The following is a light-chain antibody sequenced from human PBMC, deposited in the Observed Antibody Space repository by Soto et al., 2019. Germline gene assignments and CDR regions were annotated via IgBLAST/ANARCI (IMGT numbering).Light chain of an antibody. CDR1: QSVSNTY. V-gene: IGKV3-20*01. Sequence: EIVLTQSPGTLSLSPGERATLSCRASQSVSNTYLAWYQQKPGQAPRLLIYDASSRATGIPDRFSGSGSGTDFTLTISRLEPDDFAVYYCQPDGRSPGLFTFGPGTKVYIK. CDR3: QPDGRSPGLFT. J-gene: IGKJ3*01. CDR2: DAS.